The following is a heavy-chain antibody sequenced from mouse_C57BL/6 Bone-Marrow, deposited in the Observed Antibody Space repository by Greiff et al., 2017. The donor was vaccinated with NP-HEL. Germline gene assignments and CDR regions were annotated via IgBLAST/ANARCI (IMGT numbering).Heavy chain of an antibody. CDR2: IYPRSGST. Sequence: QVQLQQSGAELARPGASVKLSCKASGYTFTSYGISWVKQSTGQGLEWIGEIYPRSGSTYYNEKFKGKATLTADKSSSTAYMELRSLTSEDSAVYVCARYYCSPRYFDVWGTGTTVTVSS. CDR1: GYTFTSYG. CDR3: ARYYCSPRYFDV. D-gene: IGHD1-1*01. V-gene: IGHV1-81*01. J-gene: IGHJ1*03.